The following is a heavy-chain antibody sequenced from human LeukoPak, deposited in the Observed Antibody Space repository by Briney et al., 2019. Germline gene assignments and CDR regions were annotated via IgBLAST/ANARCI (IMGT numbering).Heavy chain of an antibody. CDR1: GYTFTSYY. Sequence: ASVKVSCKASGYTFTSYYMHWVRQAPGQGVEWMGIINPSGGSTSYAQKFQGRVTMTRDTSTSTVYMELSSLRSEDTAVYYCASPHCSSTSCYVLGFDYWGQGTLVTVSS. D-gene: IGHD2-2*01. CDR3: ASPHCSSTSCYVLGFDY. CDR2: INPSGGST. J-gene: IGHJ4*02. V-gene: IGHV1-46*03.